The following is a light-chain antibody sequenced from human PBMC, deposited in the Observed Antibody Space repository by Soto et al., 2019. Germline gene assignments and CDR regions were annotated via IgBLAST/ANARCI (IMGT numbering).Light chain of an antibody. CDR2: EVN. J-gene: IGLJ2*01. CDR3: SSYEGSNSLV. CDR1: SSDVGGYNY. V-gene: IGLV2-8*01. Sequence: QSVLTQPPSASGSPGQSVTISCTGSSSDVGGYNYVSWYQHHPGKAPKLMIYEVNKRPSGVPARFSGSKSGNTASLTVSGLQAEDEADYYCSSYEGSNSLVFGGGTKLTVL.